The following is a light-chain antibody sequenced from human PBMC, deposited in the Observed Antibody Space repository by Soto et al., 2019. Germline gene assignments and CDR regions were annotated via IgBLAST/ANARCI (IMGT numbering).Light chain of an antibody. CDR1: QSVSSN. J-gene: IGKJ4*01. CDR2: GAS. V-gene: IGKV3-15*01. Sequence: EIVMTQSPATLSVSRWERATLSCRASQSVSSNLAWYQQKPGQAPRLLIYGASTRATGIPARFSGSGSGTEFTLTISSLQSEDFAVYYCQQYNNWPLTFGGGTKVDIK. CDR3: QQYNNWPLT.